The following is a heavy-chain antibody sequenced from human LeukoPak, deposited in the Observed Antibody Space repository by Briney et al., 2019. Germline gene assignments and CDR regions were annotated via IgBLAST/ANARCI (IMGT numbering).Heavy chain of an antibody. J-gene: IGHJ4*02. Sequence: PGGSLRLSCAVSGLSFSSHWMSWVRQAPGKGLEWMANINQDGSVKYYVDSVKGRFTISRDNAKNSLYLQMNSLRAEDTAIYYCARDGPMAGIYFDYWGQGALVTVSS. CDR3: ARDGPMAGIYFDY. CDR2: INQDGSVK. D-gene: IGHD3-10*01. V-gene: IGHV3-7*01. CDR1: GLSFSSHW.